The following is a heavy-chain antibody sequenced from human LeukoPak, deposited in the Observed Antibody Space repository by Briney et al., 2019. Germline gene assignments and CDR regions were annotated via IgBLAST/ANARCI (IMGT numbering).Heavy chain of an antibody. D-gene: IGHD1-26*01. CDR3: ATDLARGFIVGATSY. CDR1: GYTLTELS. Sequence: ASVKVSCKVSGYTLTELSMHWVRQAPGKGLEWMGGFDPKDGETIYAQKFQGRVTMTEDTSTDTAYMELSSLRSEDTAVYYCATDLARGFIVGATSYWGQGTLVTVSS. J-gene: IGHJ4*02. CDR2: FDPKDGET. V-gene: IGHV1-24*01.